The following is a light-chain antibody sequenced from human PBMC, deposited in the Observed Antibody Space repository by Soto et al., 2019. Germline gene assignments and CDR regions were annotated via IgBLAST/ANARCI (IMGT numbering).Light chain of an antibody. CDR1: RIIGHNY. CDR2: ATS. CDR3: QQYGSSPRT. J-gene: IGKJ1*01. Sequence: VLTQSPDTLSASPGDRATLSCRASRIIGHNYLAWYQQKPGQAPRLLIYATSTRATGIPDRFSGSGSVTDFTLTISRLEPEDFAVYCCQQYGSSPRTFGQGTKVDIK. V-gene: IGKV3-20*01.